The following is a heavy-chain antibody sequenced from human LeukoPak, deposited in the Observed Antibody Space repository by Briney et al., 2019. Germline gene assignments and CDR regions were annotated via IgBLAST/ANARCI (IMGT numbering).Heavy chain of an antibody. CDR1: ASPISSAHY. Sequence: SETLSLTCAVSASPISSAHYWGWIRQPPGKGLEWIGSMYHSGSTYFNPSLKSRVTISVDTPKNQFSLTLSSVTAADTAVYFCARVSASGTALDAFDIWGQGTMVIVSS. V-gene: IGHV4-38-2*01. J-gene: IGHJ3*02. CDR2: MYHSGST. CDR3: ARVSASGTALDAFDI. D-gene: IGHD6-13*01.